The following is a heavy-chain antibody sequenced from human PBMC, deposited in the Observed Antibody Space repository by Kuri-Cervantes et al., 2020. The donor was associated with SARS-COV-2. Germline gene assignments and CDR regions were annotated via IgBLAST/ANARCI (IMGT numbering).Heavy chain of an antibody. D-gene: IGHD3-3*01. CDR1: GYTFTSYG. V-gene: IGHV1-18*01. CDR2: ISAYNGNT. CDR3: AGSYDFWSGPSGSAFDI. J-gene: IGHJ3*02. Sequence: ASVKVSCKASGYTFTSYGISWVRQAPGQGLEWMGWISAYNGNTNYAQKLQGRVTMTTDTSTSTAYMELSSLRSEDTAVYYCAGSYDFWSGPSGSAFDIWGQGTMVTVSS.